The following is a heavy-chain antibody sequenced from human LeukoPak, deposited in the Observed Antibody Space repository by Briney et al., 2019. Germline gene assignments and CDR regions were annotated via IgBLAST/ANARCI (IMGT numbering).Heavy chain of an antibody. J-gene: IGHJ4*02. V-gene: IGHV3-30*02. Sequence: GGSLRLSCAASGFTFSSYGMHWVRQAPGKGLEWVAFIRYDGSNKYYADSVKGRFTISRDNSKNTLYLQMNSLRAEDTAVYYCAKDRLLTMIVPVGNYWGQGTLVTVSS. CDR2: IRYDGSNK. CDR3: AKDRLLTMIVPVGNY. D-gene: IGHD3-22*01. CDR1: GFTFSSYG.